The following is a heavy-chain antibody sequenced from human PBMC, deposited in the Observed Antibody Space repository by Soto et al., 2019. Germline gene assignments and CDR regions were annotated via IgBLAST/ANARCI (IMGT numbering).Heavy chain of an antibody. V-gene: IGHV1-18*01. D-gene: IGHD6-19*01. CDR1: GYTFTSYG. CDR2: ISAYNGNT. J-gene: IGHJ3*02. CDR3: ARAGIAVAGDAFDI. Sequence: ASVKGSCKASGYTFTSYGMSWVSKAPGQGLEWMGWISAYNGNTNYAQKLQGRVTMTTDTSTSTAYMELRSLRSDDTAGYYCARAGIAVAGDAFDIWGQGTMVTVSS.